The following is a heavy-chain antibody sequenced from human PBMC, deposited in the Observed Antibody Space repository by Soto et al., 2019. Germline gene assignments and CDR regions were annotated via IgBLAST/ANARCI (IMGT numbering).Heavy chain of an antibody. Sequence: QVQLQQWGTGLLKPSETLSLHCAVYGESLRGYYWSWIRQTPAMGLEWIGEINHRGTTNHDSSLKSLSILFIDTSKKQVSLRLNDVTAADTAVYYCARGCPRSILSTSLTTSYWFDSLGQGTLVTVSS. CDR1: GESLRGYY. D-gene: IGHD2-21*01. J-gene: IGHJ5*01. CDR2: INHRGTT. V-gene: IGHV4-34*04. CDR3: ARGCPRSILSTSLTTSYWFDS.